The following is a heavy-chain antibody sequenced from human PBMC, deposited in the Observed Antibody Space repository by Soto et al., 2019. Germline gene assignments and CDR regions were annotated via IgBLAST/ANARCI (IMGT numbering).Heavy chain of an antibody. V-gene: IGHV4-4*07. CDR1: GGSISNYY. Sequence: PSETVSLTXTVSGGSISNYYWSWIRQSAEKRLEWIGRVSSTGSSYYNPSLKSRVTISVDTSKNQVSLNLTSVTAADTAVYYCARGVPAAGTDWFDPWGQGTLVTVSS. D-gene: IGHD6-13*01. J-gene: IGHJ5*02. CDR3: ARGVPAAGTDWFDP. CDR2: VSSTGSS.